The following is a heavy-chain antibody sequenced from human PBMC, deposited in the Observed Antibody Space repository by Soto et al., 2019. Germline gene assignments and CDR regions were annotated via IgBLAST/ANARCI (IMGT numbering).Heavy chain of an antibody. CDR1: GFTFSSYG. D-gene: IGHD3-22*01. CDR3: AKGSYYDSSGYADPWAFDI. Sequence: GGSLRLSCAASGFTFSSYGMHWVRQAPGKGLEWVAVISYDGSNKYYADSVKGRFTISRDNSKNTLYLQMNSLRAEDTAVYYCAKGSYYDSSGYADPWAFDIWGQGTMVTVSS. V-gene: IGHV3-30*18. CDR2: ISYDGSNK. J-gene: IGHJ3*02.